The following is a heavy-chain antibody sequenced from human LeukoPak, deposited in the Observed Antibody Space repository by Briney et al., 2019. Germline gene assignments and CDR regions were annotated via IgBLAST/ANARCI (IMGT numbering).Heavy chain of an antibody. D-gene: IGHD5-24*01. CDR1: GFTFSSYE. J-gene: IGHJ4*02. V-gene: IGHV3-48*03. CDR2: IYSSGSNI. Sequence: PGGSLRLSCAASGFTFSSYEMNWVRQAPGKGLKGVSYIYSSGSNIYYADSVKGRFTISRDNAKNSLYLQMNSLRAEDTAVYYCAREGGDGYNVGFDYWGQGTLVTVSS. CDR3: AREGGDGYNVGFDY.